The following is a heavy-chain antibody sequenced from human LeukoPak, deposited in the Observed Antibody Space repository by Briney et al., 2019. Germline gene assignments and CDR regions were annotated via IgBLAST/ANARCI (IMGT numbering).Heavy chain of an antibody. CDR1: GYSFSSYA. Sequence: SVKVSCKASGYSFSSYAISWVRQAPGQGLEWMGRIIPIFGTANYAQKFQSRVTITTDESTSTAYMELSSLRSEDTAVYYCARSGAYYYYYMDVWGKGTTVTVSS. V-gene: IGHV1-69*05. CDR3: ARSGAYYYYYMDV. J-gene: IGHJ6*03. CDR2: IIPIFGTA. D-gene: IGHD3-10*01.